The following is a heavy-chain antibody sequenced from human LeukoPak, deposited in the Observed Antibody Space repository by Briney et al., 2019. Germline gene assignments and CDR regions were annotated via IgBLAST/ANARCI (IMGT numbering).Heavy chain of an antibody. CDR3: ARGGYDSSGYPTTNAFDI. J-gene: IGHJ3*02. CDR2: TYYRSKWYN. CDR1: GDSVSSNSAA. V-gene: IGHV6-1*01. D-gene: IGHD3-22*01. Sequence: SQTLSLTCAISGDSVSSNSAAWNWIRQSPSRGLEWLGRTYYRSKWYNDYAVSVKSRITINPDTSKNQFSLQLNSVTPEDTAVYYCARGGYDSSGYPTTNAFDIWGQGTMVTVSS.